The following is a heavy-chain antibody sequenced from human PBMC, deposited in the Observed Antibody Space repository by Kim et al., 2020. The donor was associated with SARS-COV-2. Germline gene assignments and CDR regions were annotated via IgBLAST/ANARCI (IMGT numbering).Heavy chain of an antibody. CDR2: ISGSGGST. CDR1: GFTFSSYA. V-gene: IGHV3-23*01. CDR3: AKDQMVLWFGESVDY. Sequence: GGSLRLSCAASGFTFSSYAMSWVRQAPGKGLEWVSAISGSGGSTYYADSVKGRFTISRDNSKNTLYLQMNSLRAEDTAVYYCAKDQMVLWFGESVDYWGQGTLVTVSS. D-gene: IGHD3-10*01. J-gene: IGHJ4*02.